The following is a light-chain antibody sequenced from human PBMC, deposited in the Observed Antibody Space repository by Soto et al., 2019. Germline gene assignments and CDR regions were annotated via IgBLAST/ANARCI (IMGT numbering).Light chain of an antibody. J-gene: IGKJ1*01. CDR3: QQRTNWPWT. CDR1: KSVGGD. V-gene: IGKV3-11*01. Sequence: DIVLTQSPATLSLTPVQGASLSFRASKSVGGDLVWYQQHPGQAPRLLIYDASNRATGIPPRFSGSGSGTDFTLTISSLEPEDFAVYYCQQRTNWPWTFGQGTKVDI. CDR2: DAS.